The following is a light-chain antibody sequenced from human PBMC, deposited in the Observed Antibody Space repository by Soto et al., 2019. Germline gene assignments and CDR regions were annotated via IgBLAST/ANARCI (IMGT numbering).Light chain of an antibody. J-gene: IGKJ1*01. V-gene: IGKV3-20*01. CDR3: QHFGNSLWT. Sequence: IVLTQSPCTLSLSPGERATLSCRASRSVASRNLAWYQQKSGQAPRLLIYGASSRAIHTPDRFSGSGSGTDFTLTINGLEPEDFAVYYCQHFGNSLWTFGQGTKVDIK. CDR2: GAS. CDR1: RSVASRN.